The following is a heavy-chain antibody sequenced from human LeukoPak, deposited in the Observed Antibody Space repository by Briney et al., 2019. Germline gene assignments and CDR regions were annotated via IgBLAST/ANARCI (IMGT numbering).Heavy chain of an antibody. J-gene: IGHJ3*02. CDR1: GGTFSSYA. D-gene: IGHD6-19*01. Sequence: SVKVSCKASGGTFSSYAISWVRQAPGQGLEWMGGIIPIFGTANYVQKFQGGVTITADESTSTAYMELSSLRSEDTAVYYCAAQGIAVAGTRDDAFDIWGQGTMVTVSS. CDR2: IIPIFGTA. CDR3: AAQGIAVAGTRDDAFDI. V-gene: IGHV1-69*13.